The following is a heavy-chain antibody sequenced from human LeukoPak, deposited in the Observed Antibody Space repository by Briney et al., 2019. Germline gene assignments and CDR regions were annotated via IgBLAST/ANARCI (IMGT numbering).Heavy chain of an antibody. V-gene: IGHV4-39*02. Sequence: AETLTLTCTVSGFSFSSNSYYWGWIRQPPGKEWDWFGSSCYSGSTYYNPPLESRANIFVDPSKNQFSPKQSPVSGAGTAVYYCAKERWTELGLDDFDIWGEGTMVSVSS. D-gene: IGHD3-16*01. CDR3: AKERWTELGLDDFDI. CDR1: GFSFSSNSYY. CDR2: SCYSGST. J-gene: IGHJ3*02.